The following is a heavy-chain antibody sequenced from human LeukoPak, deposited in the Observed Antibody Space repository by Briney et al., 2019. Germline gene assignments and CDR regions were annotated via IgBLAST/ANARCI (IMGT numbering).Heavy chain of an antibody. J-gene: IGHJ4*02. CDR1: GFTFSDHY. Sequence: GSLRFYCAGSGFTFSDHYMDWVRHAPGKGLEWVGRTRNKANSYTTEYAATVKGRFTISRDDSKNSLYLQKNSLKTEDTAVYYCASPQRQGYWGQGTLVTVSS. D-gene: IGHD1-1*01. CDR2: TRNKANSYTT. V-gene: IGHV3-72*01. CDR3: ASPQRQGY.